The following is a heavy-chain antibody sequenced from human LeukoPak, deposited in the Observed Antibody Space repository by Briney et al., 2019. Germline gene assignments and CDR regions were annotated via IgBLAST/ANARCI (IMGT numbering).Heavy chain of an antibody. CDR1: GFTFSSYS. V-gene: IGHV3-48*01. CDR3: ASVGGELSL. J-gene: IGHJ4*02. CDR2: ISSSSSTI. D-gene: IGHD3-16*02. Sequence: PGGSLRLSCAASGFTFSSYSMNWARQAPGKGLEWVSYISSSSSTIYYADSVKGRFTISRDNAKNSLYLQMNSLRAEDTAVYYCASVGGELSLWGQGTLVTVSS.